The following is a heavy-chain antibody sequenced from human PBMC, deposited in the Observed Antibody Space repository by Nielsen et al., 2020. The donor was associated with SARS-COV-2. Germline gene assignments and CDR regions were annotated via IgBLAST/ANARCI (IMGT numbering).Heavy chain of an antibody. V-gene: IGHV1-69*13. J-gene: IGHJ3*02. Sequence: SVKVSCKASGGTFSSYAISWVRQAPGQGLEWMGGIIPIFGTANYAQKFQGRVTITADESTSTAYMELSSLRSEDTAVYYCARVWYYDSTKAPDAFDIWGQGTMVTVSS. CDR3: ARVWYYDSTKAPDAFDI. CDR1: GGTFSSYA. CDR2: IIPIFGTA. D-gene: IGHD3-22*01.